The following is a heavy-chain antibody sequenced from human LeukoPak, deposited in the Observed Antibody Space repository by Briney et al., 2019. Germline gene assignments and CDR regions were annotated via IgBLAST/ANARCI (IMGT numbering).Heavy chain of an antibody. V-gene: IGHV3-7*04. CDR3: ARSDTAMVSARGDY. D-gene: IGHD5-18*01. CDR1: VFTIANYW. CDR2: IKQDGSEE. J-gene: IGHJ4*02. Sequence: GGSLRLSCEVSVFTIANYWMSWVRQAPGKGLEWVANIKQDGSEENYVDSVNGRFTISRDNAKNSVYLQMNSLRAEDTAVYYCARSDTAMVSARGDYWGQGTLVSVSS.